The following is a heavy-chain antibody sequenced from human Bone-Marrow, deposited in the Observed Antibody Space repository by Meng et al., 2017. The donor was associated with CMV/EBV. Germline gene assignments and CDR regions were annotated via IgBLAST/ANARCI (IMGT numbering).Heavy chain of an antibody. J-gene: IGHJ5*02. CDR2: IKQDGSEK. Sequence: GGSRRLSCAASGFTFSSYWVSWVRQAPGKGLEWVANIKQDGSEKHYVDSVKGRFTISRDNAKKSLYLQMNSLRAEDTAVYYCARGFTRFDPWGQGTLVTVSS. D-gene: IGHD2-2*01. CDR1: GFTFSSYW. V-gene: IGHV3-7*01. CDR3: ARGFTRFDP.